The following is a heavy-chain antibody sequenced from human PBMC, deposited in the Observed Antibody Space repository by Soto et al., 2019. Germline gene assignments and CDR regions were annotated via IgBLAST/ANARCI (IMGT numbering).Heavy chain of an antibody. CDR2: ISGSGGST. CDR1: GFTFSSYA. Sequence: ESGGGLVQPGGSLRLSCAASGFTFSSYAMSWVRQAPGKGLEWVSAISGSGGSTYYADSVKGRFTISRDNSKNTLYLQMNSLRAEDTAVYYCENSLRVVVVPLDYWGQGTLVTVSS. D-gene: IGHD2-15*01. CDR3: ENSLRVVVVPLDY. J-gene: IGHJ4*02. V-gene: IGHV3-23*01.